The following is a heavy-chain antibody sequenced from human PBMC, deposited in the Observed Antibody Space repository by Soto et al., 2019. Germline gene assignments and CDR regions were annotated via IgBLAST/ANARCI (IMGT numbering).Heavy chain of an antibody. CDR2: ISTSSSYT. V-gene: IGHV3-11*03. J-gene: IGHJ4*02. CDR3: ARLRLTGYFDY. CDR1: GFTFSDHY. Sequence: VQLLESGGGLVKPGGSLRLSCVASGFTFSDHYMTWIRQAPGKGLEWLSYISTSSSYTNYADSVKGRFTISRDNAMNSLYLQMNSLRAEDTAVYYCARLRLTGYFDYWGQGTLVTVSS.